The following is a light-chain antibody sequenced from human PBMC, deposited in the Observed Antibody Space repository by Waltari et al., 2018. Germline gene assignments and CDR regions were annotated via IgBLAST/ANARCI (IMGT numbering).Light chain of an antibody. V-gene: IGKV1-5*03. Sequence: DIQMTQSPSILSASIGDRVTINCRASQNIYNWLAWYQQKPGRAPNLLIYEASNLESGVPSRVSGSGSGTEFTLTINSLQPDDFATYYCQQYDAYPYTFGQGAKLEIK. CDR1: QNIYNW. CDR3: QQYDAYPYT. J-gene: IGKJ2*01. CDR2: EAS.